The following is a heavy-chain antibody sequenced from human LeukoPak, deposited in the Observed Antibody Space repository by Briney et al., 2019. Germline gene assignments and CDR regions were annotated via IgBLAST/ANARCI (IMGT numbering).Heavy chain of an antibody. CDR1: GFTFSSYG. V-gene: IGHV3-23*01. J-gene: IGHJ3*02. CDR2: ISGSGGST. D-gene: IGHD5-24*01. CDR3: AKDRGRDGYNLNAFDI. Sequence: GGSLRLSCAASGFTFSSYGMSWVRQAPGKGLEWVSAISGSGGSTYYADSVKGRFTISRDNSKNTLYLQMNSLRAEDTAVYYCAKDRGRDGYNLNAFDIWGQGTMVTVSS.